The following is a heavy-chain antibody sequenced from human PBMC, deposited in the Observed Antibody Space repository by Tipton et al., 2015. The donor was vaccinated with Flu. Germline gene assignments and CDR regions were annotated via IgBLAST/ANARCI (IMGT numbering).Heavy chain of an antibody. D-gene: IGHD2-15*01. CDR1: GGSISSSSYY. J-gene: IGHJ4*02. CDR2: IYYSGST. CDR3: AIPRYCSGGSCYTQIDY. Sequence: TLSLTCTVSGGSISSSSYYWGWIRQPPGKGLEWIGSIYYSGSTSYNPSLKSRVTISVDTSKNQFSLKLSSVTAADTAVYYCAIPRYCSGGSCYTQIDYWGQGTLVTVSS. V-gene: IGHV4-39*07.